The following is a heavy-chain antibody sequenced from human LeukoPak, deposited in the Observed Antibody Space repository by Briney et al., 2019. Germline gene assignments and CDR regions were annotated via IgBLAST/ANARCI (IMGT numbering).Heavy chain of an antibody. Sequence: PGGSLRLSCAASGFTFSGYAVHWVRHAPGKGLEWVAIISYDGSSIYYAGSVKGRFTISRDNSRNTLYLQMNSLRPEDTAVYYCSRGKGSGSFLIDYWGQGTLVTVSS. CDR1: GFTFSGYA. CDR3: SRGKGSGSFLIDY. V-gene: IGHV3-30-3*01. D-gene: IGHD3-10*01. J-gene: IGHJ4*02. CDR2: ISYDGSSI.